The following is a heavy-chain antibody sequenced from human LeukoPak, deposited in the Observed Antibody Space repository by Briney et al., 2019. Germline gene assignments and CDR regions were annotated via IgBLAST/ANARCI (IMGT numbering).Heavy chain of an antibody. CDR3: ARSPTNYYDSSGYPY. CDR2: MNPNSGNT. Sequence: GASVKVSCKASGYTFTNYDINWVRQATGQGLEWMGWMNPNSGNTGYAQKFQGRVTMTRNTSISTAYMELSSLRSEDTAVYYCARSPTNYYDSSGYPYWGQGTLVTVSS. J-gene: IGHJ4*02. CDR1: GYTFTNYD. V-gene: IGHV1-8*01. D-gene: IGHD3-22*01.